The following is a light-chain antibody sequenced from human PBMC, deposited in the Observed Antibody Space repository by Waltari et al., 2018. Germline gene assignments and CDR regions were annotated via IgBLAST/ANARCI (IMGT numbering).Light chain of an antibody. J-gene: IGLJ3*02. CDR1: SSIIGSDP. V-gene: IGLV1-44*01. Sequence: QSVLTQPPSASGPPGQRVIISCSGSSSIIGSDPVNWYQQLPGTAPRLLIYSTNQRPSGVPDRFAGSKSGTSAFLAISGLQSEDESDYYCAAWDGSQFARVFGGGTKLSVL. CDR3: AAWDGSQFARV. CDR2: STN.